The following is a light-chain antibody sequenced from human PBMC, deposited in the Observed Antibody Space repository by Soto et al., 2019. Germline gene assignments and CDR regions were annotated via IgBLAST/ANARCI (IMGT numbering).Light chain of an antibody. J-gene: IGKJ4*01. Sequence: VLTQSPATLSLSPGGRAILSCRASQTVSRYYPSWYQKKPGQPPRLLIYGASTRATGVPDRFSGSGSGADFTLTISSLQPEDFAVYYCQQALTFGGGTTVE. CDR2: GAS. CDR1: QTVSRYY. V-gene: IGKV3D-7*01. CDR3: QQALT.